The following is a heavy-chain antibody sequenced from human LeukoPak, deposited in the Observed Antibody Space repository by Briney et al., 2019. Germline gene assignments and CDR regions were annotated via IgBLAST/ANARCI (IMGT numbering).Heavy chain of an antibody. CDR2: INPSGGST. V-gene: IGHV1-46*01. CDR3: ARDMTGYCSSTSCYVWGIAAAGDFDY. D-gene: IGHD2-2*01. Sequence: ASVKVSCKASGYTFTSYYMHWVRQAPGQGLEWMGIINPSGGSTSYAQKFQGRVTMTRDTSTSTVYMELSSLRSEDTAVYYCARDMTGYCSSTSCYVWGIAAAGDFDYWGQVTLVTVSS. J-gene: IGHJ4*02. CDR1: GYTFTSYY.